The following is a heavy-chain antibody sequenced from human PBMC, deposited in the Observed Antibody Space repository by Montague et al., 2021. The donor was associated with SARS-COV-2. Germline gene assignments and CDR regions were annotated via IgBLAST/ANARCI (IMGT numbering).Heavy chain of an antibody. CDR2: MYYSWST. Sequence: SETLSLTCIVSGGSTNYYYCSWIRQSRGKGLEWIGYMYYSWSTNXNPSLKLRVTMSIDRSKNQFSLKLRSVTAADTAVSYCARVARYCTNGVCQTYYYYGMDVWGQGTTVTVSS. CDR1: GGSTNYYY. D-gene: IGHD2-8*01. CDR3: ARVARYCTNGVCQTYYYYGMDV. V-gene: IGHV4-59*01. J-gene: IGHJ6*02.